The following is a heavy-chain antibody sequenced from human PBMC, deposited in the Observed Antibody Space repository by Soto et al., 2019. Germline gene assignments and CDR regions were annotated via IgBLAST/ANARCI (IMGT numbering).Heavy chain of an antibody. CDR3: ARDRPYSGSYYGCYYYGMDV. J-gene: IGHJ6*02. V-gene: IGHV1-2*04. CDR1: GYTFTGYY. D-gene: IGHD1-26*01. CDR2: INPNSGGT. Sequence: ASVKVSCKASGYTFTGYYMHWVRQAPGQGLEWMGWINPNSGGTNYAQKFQGWVTMTRDTSISTAYMELGRLRSDDTAVYYCARDRPYSGSYYGCYYYGMDVWGQGTTVTVSS.